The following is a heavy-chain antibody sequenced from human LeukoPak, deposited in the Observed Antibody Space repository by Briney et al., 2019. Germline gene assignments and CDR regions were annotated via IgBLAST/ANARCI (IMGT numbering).Heavy chain of an antibody. CDR1: GFTLSSTY. Sequence: GRSLRLSCVASGFTLSSTYMSCVSQAPGRGPESVSVIYTSGNTYYTQYGKGRFTISSDNSKNTLYLQMRRLRAEDTAVYYCVKGSGDTRYGDYSPFDSWGQGTLVTVSS. CDR3: VKGSGDTRYGDYSPFDS. J-gene: IGHJ4*02. V-gene: IGHV3-66*01. CDR2: IYTSGNT. D-gene: IGHD4-17*01.